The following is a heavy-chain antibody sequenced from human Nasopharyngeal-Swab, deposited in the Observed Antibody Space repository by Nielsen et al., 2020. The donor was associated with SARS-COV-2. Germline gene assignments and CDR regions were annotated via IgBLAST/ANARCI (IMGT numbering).Heavy chain of an antibody. CDR2: IIPILGIA. CDR1: GYTFTSYG. Sequence: SVKVSCKASGYTFTSYGISWVRQAPGQGLEWMGRIIPILGIANYAQKFQGRVTITADKSTSTAYMELSSLRSEDTAVYYCARGHGSGSYAVDYWGQGTLVTVSS. J-gene: IGHJ4*02. V-gene: IGHV1-69*04. D-gene: IGHD3-10*01. CDR3: ARGHGSGSYAVDY.